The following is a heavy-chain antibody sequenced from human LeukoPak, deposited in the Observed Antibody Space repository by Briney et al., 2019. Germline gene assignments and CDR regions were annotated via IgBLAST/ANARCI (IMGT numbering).Heavy chain of an antibody. D-gene: IGHD5-24*01. CDR3: ARLWSGYNFDY. J-gene: IGHJ4*02. CDR1: GYSISSGFY. V-gene: IGHV4-38-2*01. CDR2: LYYTGSA. Sequence: SETLSLTCGVSGYSISSGFYWGWIRQPPGKGLQWIGSLYYTGSAEYNPSLKCRLTISMDKSKNQFSLKLNSVTAADTAVYYCARLWSGYNFDYWGQGTLVTVSS.